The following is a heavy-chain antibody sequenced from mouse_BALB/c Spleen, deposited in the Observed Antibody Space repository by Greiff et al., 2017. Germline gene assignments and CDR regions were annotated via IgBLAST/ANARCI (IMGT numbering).Heavy chain of an antibody. Sequence: EVKLVESGGGLVQPGGSLRLSCATSGFTFTDYYMSWVRQPPGKALEWLGFIRNKANGYTTEYSASVKGRFTISRDNSQSILYLQMNTLRAEDSATYYCARDRTTAYYRYDGRVTGYAMDYWGQGTSVTVSS. J-gene: IGHJ4*01. CDR3: ARDRTTAYYRYDGRVTGYAMDY. D-gene: IGHD2-14*01. CDR2: IRNKANGYTT. V-gene: IGHV7-3*02. CDR1: GFTFTDYY.